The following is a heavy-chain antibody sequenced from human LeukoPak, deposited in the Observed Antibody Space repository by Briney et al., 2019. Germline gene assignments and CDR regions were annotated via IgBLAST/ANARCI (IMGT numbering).Heavy chain of an antibody. CDR3: ARPSGGEYDRRLWYFDY. V-gene: IGHV4-34*01. CDR1: GGSFSGYY. Sequence: SETLSLTCAVYGGSFSGYYWSWIRQPPGKGLEWIGEINHSGSTNYNPSLKSRVTISVDTSKNQFSLKLSSVTAADTAVYYCARPSGGEYDRRLWYFDYWGQGTLVTVSS. D-gene: IGHD3-16*01. CDR2: INHSGST. J-gene: IGHJ4*02.